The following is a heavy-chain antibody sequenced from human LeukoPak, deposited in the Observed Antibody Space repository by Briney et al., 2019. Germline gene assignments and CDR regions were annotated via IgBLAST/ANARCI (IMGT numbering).Heavy chain of an antibody. CDR3: AKDGSYDSSGYHFY. D-gene: IGHD3-22*01. CDR1: GFSFSSFG. CDR2: IQYDGSNK. Sequence: PGGSLRLSCAASGFSFSSFGMHWVRQAPGKGLEWVAFIQYDGSNKYYADSVKGRFTISRDNSKNTLYLQMNSLRAEDTAVYYCAKDGSYDSSGYHFYWGQGTLVTVSS. V-gene: IGHV3-30*02. J-gene: IGHJ4*02.